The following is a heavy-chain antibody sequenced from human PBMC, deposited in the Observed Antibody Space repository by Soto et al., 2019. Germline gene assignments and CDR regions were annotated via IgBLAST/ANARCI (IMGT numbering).Heavy chain of an antibody. D-gene: IGHD6-13*01. CDR2: IIPIFGTA. V-gene: IGHV1-69*13. J-gene: IGHJ5*02. CDR3: ARELFPIAGGRLRFDP. CDR1: GGTFSSYA. Sequence: ASVKVSCKASGGTFSSYAISWVRQAPGQGLEWMGGIIPIFGTANYAQKFQGRVTITADESTSTAYMELSSLRSEDTAVYYCARELFPIAGGRLRFDPWGQGTLVTVSS.